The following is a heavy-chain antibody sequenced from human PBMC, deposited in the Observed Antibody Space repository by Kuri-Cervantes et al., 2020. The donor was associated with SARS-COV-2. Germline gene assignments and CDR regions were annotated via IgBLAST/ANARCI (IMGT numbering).Heavy chain of an antibody. CDR1: GFTFSSYG. Sequence: LSLTCAASGFTFSSYGMHWVRQAPGKGLEWVAFIRYDGSNKYYADSVKGRFTISRDNSKNTLYLQMNSLRAEDTAVYYCASSLLWELLPFDYWCQGTLVTVSS. CDR3: ASSLLWELLPFDY. CDR2: IRYDGSNK. V-gene: IGHV3-30*02. J-gene: IGHJ4*02. D-gene: IGHD1-26*01.